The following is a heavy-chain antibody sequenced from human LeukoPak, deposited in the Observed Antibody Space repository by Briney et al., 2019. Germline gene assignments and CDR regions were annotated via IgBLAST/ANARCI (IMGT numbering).Heavy chain of an antibody. CDR1: IFTFSSYE. Sequence: GGSLRPSCAASIFTFSSYEMNWVRQAPGKGLEWVSYISSCGSTIYYADSVKGRFTISRDNAKNSLYLQMDSLRAEDTAVYYCARDMEGCSSTSCYYYYGMDVWGQGTTVTVSS. CDR2: ISSCGSTI. J-gene: IGHJ6*02. D-gene: IGHD2-2*01. V-gene: IGHV3-48*03. CDR3: ARDMEGCSSTSCYYYYGMDV.